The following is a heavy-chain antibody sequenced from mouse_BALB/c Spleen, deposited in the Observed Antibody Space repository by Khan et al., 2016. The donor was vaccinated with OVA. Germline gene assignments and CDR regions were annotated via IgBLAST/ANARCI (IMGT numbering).Heavy chain of an antibody. V-gene: IGHV5-17*02. CDR2: ISSGSNTI. CDR1: GFTFSGFG. J-gene: IGHJ2*01. Sequence: EVELVESGGGLVQPGGSRKLSCAASGFTFSGFGMHWVRQAPEKGLEWVAFISSGSNTIYYADTVKGRFTISSAHPKNTLFLQITGLRSEDTAMDCCARTGYDYFDYWGQGTTLTVSS. D-gene: IGHD2-2*01. CDR3: ARTGYDYFDY.